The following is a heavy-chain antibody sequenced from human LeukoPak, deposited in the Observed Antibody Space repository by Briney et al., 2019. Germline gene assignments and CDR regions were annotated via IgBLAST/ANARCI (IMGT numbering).Heavy chain of an antibody. Sequence: GGSLRLTCAASGFTFSSYGMHWVRHAPGKGLEWVAVISYDGSNKYYADSVKGRFTISRDNAKNSLYLQMNSLRAEDTAVYYCARDYCSSTTCSSPIPYYYYGMDVWGQGTTVTVSS. CDR2: ISYDGSNK. CDR1: GFTFSSYG. J-gene: IGHJ6*02. D-gene: IGHD2-2*01. CDR3: ARDYCSSTTCSSPIPYYYYGMDV. V-gene: IGHV3-30*03.